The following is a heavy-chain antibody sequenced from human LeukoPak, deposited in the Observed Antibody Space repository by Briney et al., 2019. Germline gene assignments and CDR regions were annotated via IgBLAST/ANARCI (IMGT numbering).Heavy chain of an antibody. V-gene: IGHV1-2*02. CDR1: GYTFTGYY. CDR3: AKDSGYYPTPNNFDY. D-gene: IGHD3-22*01. Sequence: ASVKVSCKTSGYTFTGYYIHWVRQAPGQGLEWMGWINPNSGDTDYAQKFQGRVTMTRDTSISTGYMELRRLRSDDTAVYYCAKDSGYYPTPNNFDYWGQGTLVTVSS. J-gene: IGHJ4*02. CDR2: INPNSGDT.